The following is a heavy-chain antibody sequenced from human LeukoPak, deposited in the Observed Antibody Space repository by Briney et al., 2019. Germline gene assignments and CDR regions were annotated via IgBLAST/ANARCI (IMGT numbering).Heavy chain of an antibody. CDR2: ISSSGSTI. CDR3: ARDRRYYASSAYYLDAFDI. J-gene: IGHJ3*02. Sequence: GGSLRLSCACSVFIFSNYEMNWVRQAPGKGLEWVSYISSSGSTIYYADSVKGRFTISRDNAKNLLYLQMNSLRAEDTAVYHCARDRRYYASSAYYLDAFDIWGQGTMVTVSS. V-gene: IGHV3-48*03. CDR1: VFIFSNYE. D-gene: IGHD3-22*01.